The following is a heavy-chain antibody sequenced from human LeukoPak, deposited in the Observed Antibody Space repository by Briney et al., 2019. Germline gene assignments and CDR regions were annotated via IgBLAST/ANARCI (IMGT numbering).Heavy chain of an antibody. J-gene: IGHJ4*02. V-gene: IGHV3-64*01. Sequence: GGSLRLSCAASGFTFSSYAMHWVRQAPGKGLEYVSAISSNGGSTYYANSVKGRFTISRDNSKNTLYLQMNSLRAEDTAVYYCAKDPPQPRSSWFDYWGQGTLVTVSS. CDR2: ISSNGGST. CDR3: AKDPPQPRSSWFDY. D-gene: IGHD6-13*01. CDR1: GFTFSSYA.